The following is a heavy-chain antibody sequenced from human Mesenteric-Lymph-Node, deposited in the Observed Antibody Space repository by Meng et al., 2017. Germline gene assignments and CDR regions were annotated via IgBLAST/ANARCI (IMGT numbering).Heavy chain of an antibody. Sequence: GHRSVQPSRPPSPPRPVSLGSPPRTSFYWDWSGQSPAKGLEWIGTIGYSGTIVYNPSLSSRVTMTLDTSKNQFSLKLSSVTAPDTAVYYCARRVHDGSGHHYFDYWGQGTLVTVSS. V-gene: IGHV4-39*01. CDR2: IGYSGTI. D-gene: IGHD3-22*01. CDR1: LGSPPRTSFY. CDR3: ARRVHDGSGHHYFDY. J-gene: IGHJ4*02.